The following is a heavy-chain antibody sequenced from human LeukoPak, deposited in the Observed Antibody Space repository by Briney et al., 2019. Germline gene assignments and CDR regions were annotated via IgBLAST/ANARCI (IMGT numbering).Heavy chain of an antibody. CDR3: AKDINGVGLSEY. CDR1: GFTFDVYG. CDR2: ISGDGGRT. D-gene: IGHD2-8*01. Sequence: GGSLRLSCAASGFTFDVYGMHWVRQASGRGLEEVSLISGDGGRTYYADSVKARFTISRDNSKNSLYLQMNSLRTEDTALYYCAKDINGVGLSEYWGQGTLVTVSS. V-gene: IGHV3-43*02. J-gene: IGHJ4*02.